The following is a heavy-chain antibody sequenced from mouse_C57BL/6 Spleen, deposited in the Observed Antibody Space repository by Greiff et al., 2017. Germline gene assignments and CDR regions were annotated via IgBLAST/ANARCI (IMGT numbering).Heavy chain of an antibody. CDR3: ARGGDYYGSSYGYCDV. D-gene: IGHD1-1*01. CDR2: IDPSDSYT. V-gene: IGHV1-50*01. CDR1: GYTFTSYW. Sequence: VQLQQPGAELVKPGASVKLSCKASGYTFTSYWMQWVKQRPGQGLEWIGEIDPSDSYTNYNQKFKGKATLTVDTSSSTAYLQLSSLTSEDSAVYYCARGGDYYGSSYGYCDVWGTGTTVTVSS. J-gene: IGHJ1*03.